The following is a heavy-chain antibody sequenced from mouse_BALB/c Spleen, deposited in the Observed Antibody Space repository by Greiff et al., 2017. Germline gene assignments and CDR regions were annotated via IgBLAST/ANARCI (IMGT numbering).Heavy chain of an antibody. CDR3: ARHGTTVVARDAMDY. Sequence: DVKLVESGGGLVKPGGSLKLSCAASGFAFSSYDMSWVRQTPEKRLEWVAYISSGGGSTYYPDTVKGRFTISRDNAKNTLYLQMSSLKSEDTAMYYCARHGTTVVARDAMDYWGQGTSVTVSS. J-gene: IGHJ4*01. CDR1: GFAFSSYD. D-gene: IGHD1-1*01. CDR2: ISSGGGST. V-gene: IGHV5-12-1*01.